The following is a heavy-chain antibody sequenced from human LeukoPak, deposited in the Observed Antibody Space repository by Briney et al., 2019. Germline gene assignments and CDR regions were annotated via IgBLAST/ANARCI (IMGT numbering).Heavy chain of an antibody. V-gene: IGHV4-39*01. D-gene: IGHD2-21*01. Sequence: SETLSLTCTVSGGSISSISYYWRWIRQPPGKGLEWIGSIYYSGSTYYNPSLKSRVTISVDTSKNQFSLKLSSVTAADTAVYYCARQATRGVVVIASGAFDIWGQGTMVTVSS. CDR2: IYYSGST. J-gene: IGHJ3*02. CDR1: GGSISSISYY. CDR3: ARQATRGVVVIASGAFDI.